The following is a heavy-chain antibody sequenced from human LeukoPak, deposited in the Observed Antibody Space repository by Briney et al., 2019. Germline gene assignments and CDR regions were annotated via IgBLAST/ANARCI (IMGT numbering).Heavy chain of an antibody. CDR2: IYYSGST. D-gene: IGHD1-26*01. V-gene: IGHV4-59*01. CDR1: GASISPYY. CDR3: ASSLLGATDAFDI. J-gene: IGHJ3*02. Sequence: SETLSLTCTVSGASISPYYWSWIRQPPGKGLEWIGYIYYSGSTNYNPSLKSRVTISVDTSKNQYSLNLSSVTAADTAVYYCASSLLGATDAFDIWGQGTMVTVSS.